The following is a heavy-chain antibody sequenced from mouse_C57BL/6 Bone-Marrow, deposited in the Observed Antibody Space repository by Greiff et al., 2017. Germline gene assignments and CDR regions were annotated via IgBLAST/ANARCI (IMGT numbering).Heavy chain of an antibody. D-gene: IGHD1-1*01. CDR3: ARKGIYGSIYYFDY. CDR2: IYPRSGNP. CDR1: GYTFTSYG. J-gene: IGHJ2*01. Sequence: QVQLQQSGAELARPGASVKLSCKASGYTFTSYGISWVKQRTGQGLEWIGAIYPRSGNPDYNEKLKGKATLTADKSSSTAYMELRSLTSEDSAVYFCARKGIYGSIYYFDYWGQGTTLTVSS. V-gene: IGHV1-81*01.